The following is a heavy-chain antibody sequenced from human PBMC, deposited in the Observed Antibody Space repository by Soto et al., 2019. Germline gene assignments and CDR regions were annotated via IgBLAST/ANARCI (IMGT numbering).Heavy chain of an antibody. CDR3: ARAAGKWAILYYGMDV. CDR1: GFTFSSYA. J-gene: IGHJ6*02. CDR2: ISYDGSNK. V-gene: IGHV3-30-3*01. Sequence: QVQLVESGGGVVQPGRSLRLSCAASGFTFSSYAMHWVRQAPGKGLEWVAVISYDGSNKYYADSVKGRFTISRDNSKNTLYLQMNSLRAEDTAVYYCARAAGKWAILYYGMDVWGQGTTVTVSS. D-gene: IGHD3-10*01.